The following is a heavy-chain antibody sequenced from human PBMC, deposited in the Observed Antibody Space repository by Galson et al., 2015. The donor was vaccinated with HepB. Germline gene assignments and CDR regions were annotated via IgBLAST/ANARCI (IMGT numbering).Heavy chain of an antibody. CDR3: ARDGSYGYYYYGMDV. D-gene: IGHD5-18*01. V-gene: IGHV3-30-3*01. CDR2: ISYDGSNK. Sequence: SLRLSCAASGFTFSSYAMHWVRQAPGKGLEWVAVISYDGSNKYYADSVKGRFTISRDNSKNTLYLQMNSLRAEDTAVYYCARDGSYGYYYYGMDVWGQGTTVTVSS. CDR1: GFTFSSYA. J-gene: IGHJ6*02.